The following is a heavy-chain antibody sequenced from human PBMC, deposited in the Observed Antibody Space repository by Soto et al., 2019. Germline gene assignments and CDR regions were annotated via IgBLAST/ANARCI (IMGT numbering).Heavy chain of an antibody. D-gene: IGHD1-1*01. V-gene: IGHV3-23*01. CDR3: AKFQTGTTGHFDY. CDR2: ISGSGGST. Sequence: PVGSLRLSCAASGFTFSSYAMSWVRQAPGKGLEWVSAISGSGGSTYYADSVKGRFTISRDNSKNTLYLQMNSLRAEDTAVYYCAKFQTGTTGHFDYWGQGTLVTVSS. CDR1: GFTFSSYA. J-gene: IGHJ4*02.